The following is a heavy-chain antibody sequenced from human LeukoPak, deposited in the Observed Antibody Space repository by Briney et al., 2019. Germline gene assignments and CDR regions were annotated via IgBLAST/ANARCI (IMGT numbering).Heavy chain of an antibody. CDR2: IYSGGST. Sequence: GGSLRLSCAASGFSVISNYMSWVRQAPGKGLEWVSLIYSGGSTKYVDSVKGRFTISGDNSKNTLYLQMNNLRAEDTAVYYCARDGGGAYSLAFDIWGQGTLVTVSS. D-gene: IGHD1-26*01. V-gene: IGHV3-53*01. CDR3: ARDGGGAYSLAFDI. CDR1: GFSVISNY. J-gene: IGHJ3*02.